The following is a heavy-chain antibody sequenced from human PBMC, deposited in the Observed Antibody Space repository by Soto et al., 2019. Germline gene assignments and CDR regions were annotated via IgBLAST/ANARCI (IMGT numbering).Heavy chain of an antibody. Sequence: SETLSLTCTVSGGSISSGDYYWSWIRQPPGKGLEWIGYIYYSGSTYYNPSLKSRVTISVDTSKNQFSLKLSSVTAADTAVYYCAREGSMYYYDSSGYYGYFDCWGQGTLVTVS. V-gene: IGHV4-30-4*01. CDR1: GGSISSGDYY. D-gene: IGHD3-22*01. J-gene: IGHJ4*02. CDR2: IYYSGST. CDR3: AREGSMYYYDSSGYYGYFDC.